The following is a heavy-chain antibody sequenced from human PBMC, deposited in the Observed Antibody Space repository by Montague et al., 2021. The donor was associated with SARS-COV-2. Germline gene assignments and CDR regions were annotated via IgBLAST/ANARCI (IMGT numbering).Heavy chain of an antibody. CDR1: GNSLSTCRYF. D-gene: IGHD6-19*01. CDR2: FYVGGKF. V-gene: IGHV4-39*01. J-gene: IGHJ4*02. Sequence: SETLSLTCSVSGNSLSTCRYFWGWMRPPQRKELKCIGSFYVGGKFNYTSYLQGRVTIAMDTSKNQLSLQLGTVTASATADYYCARPSGGQEVAGLDYWGQGILVTVSS. CDR3: ARPSGGQEVAGLDY.